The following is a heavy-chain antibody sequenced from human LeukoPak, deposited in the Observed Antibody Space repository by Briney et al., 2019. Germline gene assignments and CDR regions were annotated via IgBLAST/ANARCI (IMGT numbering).Heavy chain of an antibody. CDR1: GFTFSSYG. V-gene: IGHV3-30*18. CDR3: AKENYYGMDA. CDR2: ISYDGNNK. J-gene: IGHJ6*02. Sequence: GGSLRLSCAASGFTFSSYGMHWVRQAPGKGLEWVAVISYDGNNKYYADSMKGRFTISRDNSKNTLYLQMNSLRVEDTAVYYCAKENYYGMDAWGQGTTVTVSS.